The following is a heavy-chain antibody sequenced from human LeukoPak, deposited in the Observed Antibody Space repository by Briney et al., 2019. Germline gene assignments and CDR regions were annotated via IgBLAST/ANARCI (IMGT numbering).Heavy chain of an antibody. CDR3: AKDMAAYYYASGNIDY. Sequence: GGSLRLSCAASGFTFDDYAMHWVRPAPGKGLGWVSLISWYGGSTYYADSVKGRFTISRDNSKNSLSLQMNSLRAEDTALYYCAKDMAAYYYASGNIDYWGQGTLVTVSS. J-gene: IGHJ4*02. CDR1: GFTFDDYA. CDR2: ISWYGGST. V-gene: IGHV3-43D*04. D-gene: IGHD3-10*01.